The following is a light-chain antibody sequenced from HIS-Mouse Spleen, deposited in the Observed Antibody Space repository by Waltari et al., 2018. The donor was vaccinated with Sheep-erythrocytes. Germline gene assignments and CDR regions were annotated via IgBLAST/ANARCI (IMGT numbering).Light chain of an antibody. Sequence: QSALTQPASVSGSPGQSITISCPGTSSAGGSYNPVSWYQQHPDKAPKLMIYEGSKRPSGVSNRFSGSKSGNTASLTISGLQAEDEADYYCCSYAGSSTWVFGGGTKLTVL. CDR3: CSYAGSSTWV. CDR1: SSAGGSYNP. CDR2: EGS. V-gene: IGLV2-23*01. J-gene: IGLJ3*02.